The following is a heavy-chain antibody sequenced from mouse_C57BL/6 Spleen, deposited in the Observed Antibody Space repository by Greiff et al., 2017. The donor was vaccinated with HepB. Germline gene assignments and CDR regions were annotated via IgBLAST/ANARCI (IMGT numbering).Heavy chain of an antibody. Sequence: EVKLVESGGGLVKPGGSLKLSCAASGFTFSDYGMHWVRQAPEKGLEWVAYISSGSSTIYYADTVKGRFTISRDNAKNTLFLQMTSLRSEDTAMYYCARRRSIPSMDYWGQGTSVTVSS. CDR1: GFTFSDYG. V-gene: IGHV5-17*01. CDR2: ISSGSSTI. J-gene: IGHJ4*01. CDR3: ARRRSIPSMDY.